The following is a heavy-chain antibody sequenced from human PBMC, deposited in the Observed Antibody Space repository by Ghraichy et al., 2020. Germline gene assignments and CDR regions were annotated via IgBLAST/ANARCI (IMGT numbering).Heavy chain of an antibody. Sequence: GGSLRLSCAASGFTFSSYAMSWVRQAPGKGLEWVSAISGSGGSTYYADSVKGRFTISRDNSKNTLYLQMNSLRAEDTAVYYCAKGTGYCSSTSCYSSPYYYYGMDVWGQGTTVTVSS. J-gene: IGHJ6*02. V-gene: IGHV3-23*01. CDR1: GFTFSSYA. CDR3: AKGTGYCSSTSCYSSPYYYYGMDV. CDR2: ISGSGGST. D-gene: IGHD2-2*01.